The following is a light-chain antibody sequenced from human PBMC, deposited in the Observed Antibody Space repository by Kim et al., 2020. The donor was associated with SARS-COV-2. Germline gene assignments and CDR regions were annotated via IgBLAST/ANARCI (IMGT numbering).Light chain of an antibody. J-gene: IGLJ2*01. CDR1: SGNLAGNH. CDR2: EQD. CDR3: QSYDVSSHVV. V-gene: IGLV6-57*03. Sequence: KTVTIACTRRSGNLAGNHVQRYQHRPGSAPSTVIYEQDQRPSGVPERFSGSIDSSSNAASLSISGLKTEDEADYYWQSYDVSSHVVFGGGTQLTVL.